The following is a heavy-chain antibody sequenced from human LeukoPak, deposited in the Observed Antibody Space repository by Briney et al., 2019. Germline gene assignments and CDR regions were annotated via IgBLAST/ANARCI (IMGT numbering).Heavy chain of an antibody. V-gene: IGHV3-23*01. J-gene: IGHJ3*02. CDR3: ARGPLPTTRAFDI. CDR1: GFIFSSFA. CDR2: ISGTGST. Sequence: GGSLRLSCEASGFIFSSFAMSWVRQAPGKGLEWVSVISGTGSTYYADSVRGRFTISRDNSKNTLYLQMNSLRAEDTAVYYCARGPLPTTRAFDIWGQGTLVTVSS. D-gene: IGHD1-1*01.